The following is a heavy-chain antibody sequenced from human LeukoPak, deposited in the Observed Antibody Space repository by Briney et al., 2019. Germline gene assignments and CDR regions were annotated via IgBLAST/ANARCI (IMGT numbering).Heavy chain of an antibody. J-gene: IGHJ5*02. CDR3: ARDENGYVWGSFRA. CDR1: GGSISTSSFY. Sequence: PSETLSLTCTVSGGSISTSSFYWGWLPQPPGKGLEWSGSIFYTGSTYCNPSLKSRVTISVDKSKNQFSLKLSSVTAADTAVYYCARDENGYVWGSFRAWGQGTLVTVSS. D-gene: IGHD3-16*02. CDR2: IFYTGST. V-gene: IGHV4-39*07.